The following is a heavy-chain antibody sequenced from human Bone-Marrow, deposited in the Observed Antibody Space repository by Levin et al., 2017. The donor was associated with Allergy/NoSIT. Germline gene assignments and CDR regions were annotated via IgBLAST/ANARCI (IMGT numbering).Heavy chain of an antibody. CDR1: GGTFSSYA. J-gene: IGHJ5*02. Sequence: GASVKVSCKASGGTFSSYAISWVRQAPGQGLEWMGGIIPIFGTANYAQKFQGRVTITADESTSTAYMELSSLRSEDTAVYYCARDPLYCSGGSCYFWFDPWGQGTLVTVSS. CDR3: ARDPLYCSGGSCYFWFDP. V-gene: IGHV1-69*13. D-gene: IGHD2-15*01. CDR2: IIPIFGTA.